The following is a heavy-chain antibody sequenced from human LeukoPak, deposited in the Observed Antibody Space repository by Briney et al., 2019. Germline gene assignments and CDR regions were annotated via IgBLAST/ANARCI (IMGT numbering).Heavy chain of an antibody. V-gene: IGHV4-30-4*01. CDR1: GGSISSGDYY. J-gene: IGHJ2*01. Sequence: SETLSLTCTVSGGSISSGDYYWSWIRQPPGKGLEWIGYIYYSGSTYYNPSLKSRVTISVDTSKNQFSLKLSSVTAADTAVYYCARGGGEPYYYDSSGYYPSTNGWYFDLWGRGTLVTVSS. CDR3: ARGGGEPYYYDSSGYYPSTNGWYFDL. D-gene: IGHD3-22*01. CDR2: IYYSGST.